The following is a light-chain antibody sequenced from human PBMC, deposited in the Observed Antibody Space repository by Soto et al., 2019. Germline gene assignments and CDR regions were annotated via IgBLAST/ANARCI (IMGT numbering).Light chain of an antibody. Sequence: EIIMTQSPVTLSVSPGERVTLSCRASQSVGSKLGWYQQKPGQPPRLLIYGASNRANGVPARFSGSGSGTECTLTISSLQSEDFAVYFCQHYNNWPLTFGGGTKVDIE. V-gene: IGKV3-15*01. CDR2: GAS. CDR1: QSVGSK. CDR3: QHYNNWPLT. J-gene: IGKJ4*01.